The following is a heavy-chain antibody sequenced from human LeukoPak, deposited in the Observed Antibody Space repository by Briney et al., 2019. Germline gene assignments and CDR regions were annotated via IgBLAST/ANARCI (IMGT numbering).Heavy chain of an antibody. V-gene: IGHV1-69*04. CDR2: IIPILGIA. J-gene: IGHJ4*02. CDR1: GGTFSSYA. CDR3: ARDLSTGTIDY. Sequence: SVKVSCKASGGTFSSYAISWVRQAPGQGLEWMGRIIPILGIANYAQKFQGRATMTTDTSTSTAYMELRSLRSDDTAVYYCARDLSTGTIDYWGQGTLVTVSS. D-gene: IGHD1-1*01.